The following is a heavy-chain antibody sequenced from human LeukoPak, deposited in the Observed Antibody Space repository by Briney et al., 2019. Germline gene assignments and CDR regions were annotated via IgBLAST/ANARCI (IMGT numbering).Heavy chain of an antibody. D-gene: IGHD2-15*01. CDR1: GFTFSNYA. CDR3: ARQDCSGGSCYLDY. Sequence: GGSLRLSCAASGFTFSNYAMSWVRQAPGKGLEWISAVSGSGDRTYYAGSVKGRFTISRDSSQNTLFVQMNSLRAEDTAVYYCARQDCSGGSCYLDYWGQGILVTVSS. CDR2: VSGSGDRT. J-gene: IGHJ4*02. V-gene: IGHV3-23*01.